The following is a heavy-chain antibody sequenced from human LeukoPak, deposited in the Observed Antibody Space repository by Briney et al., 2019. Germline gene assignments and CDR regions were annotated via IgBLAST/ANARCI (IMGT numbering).Heavy chain of an antibody. Sequence: ASVKVSCKASGYTFTGYYMHWVRQSPGQGLEWMGWISAYNGNTNYAQKLQGRVTMTTDTSTSTAYMELRSLRSDDTAVYYCSRDYDSSGFYYYYGMDVWGQGTTVTVSS. CDR1: GYTFTGYY. V-gene: IGHV1-18*04. CDR2: ISAYNGNT. CDR3: SRDYDSSGFYYYYGMDV. D-gene: IGHD3-22*01. J-gene: IGHJ6*02.